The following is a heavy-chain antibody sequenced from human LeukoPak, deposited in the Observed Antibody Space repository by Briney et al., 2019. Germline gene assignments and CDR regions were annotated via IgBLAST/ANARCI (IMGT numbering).Heavy chain of an antibody. J-gene: IGHJ4*02. CDR2: ISVKHGTT. V-gene: IGHV1-18*01. Sequence: RASVRVSCKTSGYTFSKFVITWVRQAPGQGLESMGWISVKHGTTHYVDKFHDRLTLTTDTSTRTASMELKSLTSDDTAVYYCARDLESDEGDYGDVLPGYWGQGTLVTVSS. CDR1: GYTFSKFV. CDR3: ARDLESDEGDYGDVLPGY. D-gene: IGHD4-17*01.